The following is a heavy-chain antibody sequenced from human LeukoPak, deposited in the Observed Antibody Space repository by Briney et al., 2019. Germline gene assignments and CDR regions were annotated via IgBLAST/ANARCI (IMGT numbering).Heavy chain of an antibody. CDR1: GYTFTGYY. CDR2: INPNSGGT. CDR3: ARGRAVYGSGSFAY. V-gene: IGHV1-2*02. J-gene: IGHJ4*02. Sequence: ASVKVSCKASGYTFTGYYMHWVRQAPGQGLEWMGWINPNSGGTNYAQKFQGRVTMTRDTSISTAYMELSRLRSDDTAVYYCARGRAVYGSGSFAYWGQGTLVTVSS. D-gene: IGHD3-10*01.